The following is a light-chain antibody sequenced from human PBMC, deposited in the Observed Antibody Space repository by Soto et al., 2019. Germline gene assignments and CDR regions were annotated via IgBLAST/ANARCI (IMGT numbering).Light chain of an antibody. CDR3: AAWDDSLRGWV. CDR2: DVT. Sequence: QSALTQPRSVSGSPGQSVTISCSGTSSDLGGYNYVSWYQHHPGKAPKLMIYDVTLRPSGVPDRFSGSKSGNTASLAISGLRSEDEADYYCAAWDDSLRGWVFGGGTKLTVL. J-gene: IGLJ3*02. V-gene: IGLV2-11*01. CDR1: SSDLGGYNY.